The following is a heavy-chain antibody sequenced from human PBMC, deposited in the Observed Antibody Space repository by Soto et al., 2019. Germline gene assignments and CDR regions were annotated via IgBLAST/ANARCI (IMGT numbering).Heavy chain of an antibody. J-gene: IGHJ6*03. CDR2: IIPIFGTA. Sequence: SVKVSCKASGGTFSSYAISWVRQAPGQGLEWMGGIIPIFGTANYAQKFQGRVTITADESTSTAYMELNSVTAADTAVYYCARIKIVGILTYYMDVWGKGTTVTVSS. D-gene: IGHD3-3*01. CDR3: ARIKIVGILTYYMDV. CDR1: GGTFSSYA. V-gene: IGHV1-69*13.